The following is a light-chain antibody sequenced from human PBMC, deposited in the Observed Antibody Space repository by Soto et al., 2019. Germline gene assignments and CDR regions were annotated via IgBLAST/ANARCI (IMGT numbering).Light chain of an antibody. CDR3: CSYASSSTLVV. J-gene: IGLJ2*01. CDR2: EVT. Sequence: QSALTQPASVSGSPGQSITISCTGTSSDVGSYNLVSWYQQHPGKAPQLMIYEVTKRPSGVSNRFSGSKSGNTASLTISGLQAEDEADYYCCSYASSSTLVVFGGGTKLTVL. V-gene: IGLV2-23*02. CDR1: SSDVGSYNL.